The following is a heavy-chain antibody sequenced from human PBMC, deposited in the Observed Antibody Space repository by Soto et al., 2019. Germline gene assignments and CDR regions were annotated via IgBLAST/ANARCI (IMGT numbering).Heavy chain of an antibody. V-gene: IGHV4-59*01. CDR3: ARAPVLYYFDY. J-gene: IGHJ4*02. D-gene: IGHD2-8*02. CDR2: IYDTGST. Sequence: ETLSLTWTVSGGSMSSYYWSWIRQPPGKELEWIGYIYDTGSTSYNPSLKKRVTIPVDTSENPLYLKVMSVTIADMYVYYCARAPVLYYFDYWGQGAPVTVSS. CDR1: GGSMSSYY.